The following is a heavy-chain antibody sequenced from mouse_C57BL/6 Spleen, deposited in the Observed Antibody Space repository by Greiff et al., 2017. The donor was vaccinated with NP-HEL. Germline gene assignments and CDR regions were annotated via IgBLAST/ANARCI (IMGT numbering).Heavy chain of an antibody. V-gene: IGHV1-82*01. CDR1: GYAFSSSW. Sequence: QVQLKESGPELVKPGASVKISCKASGYAFSSSWMNWVKQRPGKGLEWIGRIYPGDGDTNYNGKFKGKATLTADKSSSTAYMQLSSLTSEDSAVYFCARSWDYDGYWGQGTTLTVSS. D-gene: IGHD2-4*01. CDR2: IYPGDGDT. J-gene: IGHJ2*01. CDR3: ARSWDYDGY.